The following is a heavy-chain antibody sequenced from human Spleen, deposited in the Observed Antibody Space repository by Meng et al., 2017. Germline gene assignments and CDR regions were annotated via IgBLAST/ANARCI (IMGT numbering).Heavy chain of an antibody. V-gene: IGHV3-33*01. CDR1: GFTFSSYG. Sequence: GESLKISCAASGFTFSSYGMHWVRQAPGKGLEWVAVIWYDGSNKYYADSVKGRFTISRDNSKNTLYLQMNSLRAEDTAVYYCARESVLGITMVRGDPTHYYYYGMDVWGQGTMVTVSS. J-gene: IGHJ6*02. CDR3: ARESVLGITMVRGDPTHYYYYGMDV. CDR2: IWYDGSNK. D-gene: IGHD3-10*01.